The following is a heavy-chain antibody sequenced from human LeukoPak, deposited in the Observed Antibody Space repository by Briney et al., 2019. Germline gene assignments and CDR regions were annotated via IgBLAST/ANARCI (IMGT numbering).Heavy chain of an antibody. J-gene: IGHJ6*02. V-gene: IGHV3-30-3*01. CDR2: ISYDGSNK. D-gene: IGHD2-2*01. CDR3: ARDIVVAKYYYYGMDV. CDR1: GFTFSSYA. Sequence: PGRSLRLCCAASGFTFSSYAMHWVRQAPGKGLEWVAVISYDGSNKYYADSVKGRFTISRDNSKNTLYLQMNSLRAEDTAVYYCARDIVVAKYYYYGMDVWGQGTTVTVSS.